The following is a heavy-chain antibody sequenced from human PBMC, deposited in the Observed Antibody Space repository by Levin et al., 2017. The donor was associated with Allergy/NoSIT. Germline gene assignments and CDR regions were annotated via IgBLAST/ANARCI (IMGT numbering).Heavy chain of an antibody. Sequence: GGSLRLSCAASGFTFSSYGMHWVRQAPGKGLEWVAVIWYDGSNKYYADSVKGRFTISRDNSKNTLYLQMNSLRAEDTAVYYCARDPERLWFGELSAYYFDYWGQGTLVTVSS. CDR1: GFTFSSYG. CDR3: ARDPERLWFGELSAYYFDY. D-gene: IGHD3-10*01. V-gene: IGHV3-33*01. J-gene: IGHJ4*02. CDR2: IWYDGSNK.